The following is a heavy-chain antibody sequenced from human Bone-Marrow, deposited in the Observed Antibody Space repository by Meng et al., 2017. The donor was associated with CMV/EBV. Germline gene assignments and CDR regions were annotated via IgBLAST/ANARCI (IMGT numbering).Heavy chain of an antibody. CDR1: GFTFSSYS. Sequence: GESLKISCAASGFTFSSYSMNWVRQAPGKGLEWVSYISSSSSSIYYADSVKGRFTISRDNAKNSLYLQMNSLRAEDTDVYYYASDSGNYGGLFYDWGQGTLVTVSS. J-gene: IGHJ4*02. CDR2: ISSSSSSI. D-gene: IGHD4-23*01. CDR3: ASDSGNYGGLFYD. V-gene: IGHV3-48*04.